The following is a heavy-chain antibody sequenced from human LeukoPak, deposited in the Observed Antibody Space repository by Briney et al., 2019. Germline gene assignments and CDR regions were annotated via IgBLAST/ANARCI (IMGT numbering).Heavy chain of an antibody. CDR3: ARRGVYNWFDP. CDR2: IYHSGST. Sequence: PSQTLSLTCAVPGGSISSGGSSGSWIRQPPGKGLEWIGYIYHSGSTYYNPSLKSRVTISVDRSKNQFSLKLSSVTAADTAVYYCARRGVYNWFDPWGQGTLVTVSS. V-gene: IGHV4-30-2*01. D-gene: IGHD5-12*01. J-gene: IGHJ5*02. CDR1: GGSISSGGSS.